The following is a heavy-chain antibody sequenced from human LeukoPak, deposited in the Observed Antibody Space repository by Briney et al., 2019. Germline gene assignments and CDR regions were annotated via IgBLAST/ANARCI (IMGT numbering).Heavy chain of an antibody. Sequence: GRSLRLSCAASGFTFDDYAMHWVRQAPGKGLEWVSGISWNSGSIGYADSVKGRFTISRDNAKNSLYLQMNSLRAEDTAVYYCVRDASYSSSSSAALGYWGQGTLVTVSS. CDR2: ISWNSGSI. D-gene: IGHD6-6*01. J-gene: IGHJ1*01. CDR3: VRDASYSSSSSAALGY. CDR1: GFTFDDYA. V-gene: IGHV3-9*01.